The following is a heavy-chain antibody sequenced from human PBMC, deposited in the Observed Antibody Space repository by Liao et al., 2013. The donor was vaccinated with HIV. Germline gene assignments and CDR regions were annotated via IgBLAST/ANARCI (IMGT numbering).Heavy chain of an antibody. Sequence: QLQLQESASGLLKPSQTLSLTCAVSGGSISSAGYSWSWIRQPPGKGLEWIGYIYHGRSAYYNPSLKSRVTISEDSSKNQFSLNLTSVTAADTAVYYCARDRDGYNSPSYWGQGTLVTVSS. J-gene: IGHJ4*02. D-gene: IGHD5-24*01. CDR3: ARDRDGYNSPSY. V-gene: IGHV4-30-2*01. CDR2: IYHGRSA. CDR1: GGSISSAGYS.